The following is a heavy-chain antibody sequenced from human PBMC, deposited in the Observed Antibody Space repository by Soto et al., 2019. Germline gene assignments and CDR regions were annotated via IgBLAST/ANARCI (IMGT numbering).Heavy chain of an antibody. D-gene: IGHD6-19*01. J-gene: IGHJ4*02. CDR3: ARAGIAVAGTPFYFDY. Sequence: QVQLVESGGGVVQPGRSLRLSCAASGFTFSSYAMHWVRQAPGKGLEWVAVISYDGSNKYYADSVKGRFTISRDNSKNTVYLEMNSLRAEDTAVYYCARAGIAVAGTPFYFDYWGQGTLVTVSS. V-gene: IGHV3-30-3*01. CDR2: ISYDGSNK. CDR1: GFTFSSYA.